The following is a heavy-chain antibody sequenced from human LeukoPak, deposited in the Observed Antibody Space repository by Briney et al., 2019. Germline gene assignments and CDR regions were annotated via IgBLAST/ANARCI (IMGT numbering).Heavy chain of an antibody. CDR3: ARYEYQLLGAFDI. V-gene: IGHV3-66*01. CDR1: GFSVSSYY. D-gene: IGHD2-2*01. J-gene: IGHJ3*02. Sequence: GGSLRLSCAASGFSVSSYYVSWVRQAPGKGLEWVSVIHSGGTTYYVDSVKGRFIISRDNSKNTLFLQMNSLRVEDTAVYYCARYEYQLLGAFDIWGQGTVVTVSS. CDR2: IHSGGTT.